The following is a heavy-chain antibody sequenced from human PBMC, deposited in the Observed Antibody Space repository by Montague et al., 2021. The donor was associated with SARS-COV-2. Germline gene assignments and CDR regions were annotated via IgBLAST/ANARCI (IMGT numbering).Heavy chain of an antibody. CDR3: AKDLVLRAARPDALDV. CDR2: ISSRTNII. V-gene: IGHV3-48*04. CDR1: GFTFSSYS. J-gene: IGHJ3*01. Sequence: SLRLSCAASGFTFSSYSVNWVRQAPGKGLEWISYISSRTNIIYYADSVKGRFTISRDNARNSLYLQMNSLRVDDTAVYYCAKDLVLRAARPDALDVWGQGTVVTVSS. D-gene: IGHD6-6*01.